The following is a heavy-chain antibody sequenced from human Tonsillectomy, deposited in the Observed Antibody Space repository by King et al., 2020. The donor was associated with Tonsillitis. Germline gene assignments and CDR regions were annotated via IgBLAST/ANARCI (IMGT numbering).Heavy chain of an antibody. V-gene: IGHV4-39*01. CDR2: LHFSGST. J-gene: IGHJ5*02. CDR1: GDSISSSTYY. Sequence: LQLQESGPGLVKPSETLSLTCSVSGDSISSSTYYWGWIRQPPGKGQEWIGSLHFSGSTYYNPSLRSRVTISVDTSKNPFSLNLSSITAADTAVYYCVRHLHQAVPATLGWFDPWGQGTLVTVSS. D-gene: IGHD2-15*01. CDR3: VRHLHQAVPATLGWFDP.